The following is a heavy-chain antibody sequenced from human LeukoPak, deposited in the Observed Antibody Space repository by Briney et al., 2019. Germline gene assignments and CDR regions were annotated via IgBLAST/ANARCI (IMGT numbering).Heavy chain of an antibody. D-gene: IGHD2-8*01. J-gene: IGHJ3*02. CDR3: ARVGVPHDAFDI. CDR2: IKQDGSEK. V-gene: IGHV3-7*04. Sequence: GGSLRLSCAASGFTFSIYWTSWVRHAPGKGLECVANIKQDGSEKYSVDSVKGRFTISRDNAKNSLYLQMNSLRAEDTAVYYCARVGVPHDAFDIWGQGTMVTVSS. CDR1: GFTFSIYW.